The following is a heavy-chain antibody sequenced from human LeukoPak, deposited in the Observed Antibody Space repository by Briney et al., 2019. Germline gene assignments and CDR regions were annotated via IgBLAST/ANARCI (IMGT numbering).Heavy chain of an antibody. CDR3: ARDAVSGYHDY. D-gene: IGHD3-22*01. CDR2: IKQDGSEK. Sequence: PGGSLRLSCAASGFTFSSYWMSWVRQAPGKGPEWVANIKQDGSEKYYVDSVKGRFTISRDNAKNSLYLQMNSLRAEDTAVYYCARDAVSGYHDYWGQGTLVTVSS. J-gene: IGHJ4*02. V-gene: IGHV3-7*01. CDR1: GFTFSSYW.